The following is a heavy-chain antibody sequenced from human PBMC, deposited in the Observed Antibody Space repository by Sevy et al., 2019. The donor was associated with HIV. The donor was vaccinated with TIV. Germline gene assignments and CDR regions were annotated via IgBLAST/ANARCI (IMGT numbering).Heavy chain of an antibody. V-gene: IGHV3-23*01. J-gene: IGHJ5*02. Sequence: GESLKISCSVSGFRFNTYVMSWVRQAPGKGLEWVSSISASGGYTYYADAVKGRFAISLDNSKNTVDLQMDSLRAEDTALYYCAKETTGGYFPWGQGTLVTVSS. CDR3: AKETTGGYFP. CDR1: GFRFNTYV. CDR2: ISASGGYT. D-gene: IGHD3-22*01.